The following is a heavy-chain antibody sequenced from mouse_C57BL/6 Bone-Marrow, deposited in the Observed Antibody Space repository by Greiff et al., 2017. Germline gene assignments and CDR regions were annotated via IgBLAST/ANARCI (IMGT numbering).Heavy chain of an antibody. V-gene: IGHV5-9-1*02. J-gene: IGHJ2*01. CDR2: ISSGGDYI. D-gene: IGHD1-1*01. Sequence: EVHLVESGEGLVKPGGSLKLSCAASGFTFSSYVMSWVRQTPEKRLEWVAYISSGGDYIYYADTVKGRFTISRDNARNTLYLQMSSLKSEDTARYYCTRDNYGSSYFDYWGQGTTLTVSS. CDR3: TRDNYGSSYFDY. CDR1: GFTFSSYV.